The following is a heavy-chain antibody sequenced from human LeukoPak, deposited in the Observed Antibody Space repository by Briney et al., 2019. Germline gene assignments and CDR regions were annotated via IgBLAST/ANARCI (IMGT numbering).Heavy chain of an antibody. CDR1: GFTVSSNY. J-gene: IGHJ4*02. Sequence: PGGSLRLSCAASGFTVSSNYMSWVRQAPGKGLEWVSVIYSVGSTYYADSVKGRFTISRDNSKNTLYLQMNSLRAEDTAVYYCARKREDYGDYGYFDYWGQGTLVTVSS. CDR2: IYSVGST. CDR3: ARKREDYGDYGYFDY. V-gene: IGHV3-53*01. D-gene: IGHD4-17*01.